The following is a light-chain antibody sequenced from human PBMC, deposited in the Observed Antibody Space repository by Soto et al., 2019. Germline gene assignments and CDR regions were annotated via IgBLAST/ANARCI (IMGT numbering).Light chain of an antibody. CDR1: QNINNW. CDR2: DAS. Sequence: DIQMTQSPSTRSASVGDTVIITCRASQNINNWLAWYQQKPGRAPNLLIYDASTLESGVPLRFSGSGYGTEFTLTISSLQPDDFATYYCQQYNSYWYTFGQGTRLEIK. V-gene: IGKV1-5*01. J-gene: IGKJ2*01. CDR3: QQYNSYWYT.